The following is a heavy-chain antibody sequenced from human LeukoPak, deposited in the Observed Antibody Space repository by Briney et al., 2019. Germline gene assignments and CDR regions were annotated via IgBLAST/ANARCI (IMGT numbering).Heavy chain of an antibody. Sequence: GGSLRLSCAASGFTFSSYWMHWVRQAPGKGLVWVSRINSDGSSTSYADSVKGRFTISRDNAKNTLYLQMSSLRAEDTAVYYCARGSVGAQWLVPVEWFDPWGQGTLVTVSS. CDR3: ARGSVGAQWLVPVEWFDP. J-gene: IGHJ5*02. D-gene: IGHD6-19*01. V-gene: IGHV3-74*01. CDR2: INSDGSST. CDR1: GFTFSSYW.